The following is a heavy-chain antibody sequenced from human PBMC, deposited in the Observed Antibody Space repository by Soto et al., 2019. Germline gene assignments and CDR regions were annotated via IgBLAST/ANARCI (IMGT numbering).Heavy chain of an antibody. CDR2: ISYDGSNK. V-gene: IGHV3-30-3*02. CDR3: AKSGVAGPTYFDY. J-gene: IGHJ4*02. CDR1: GFTFSSYA. D-gene: IGHD6-19*01. Sequence: LRLSCAASGFTFSSYAMHWVRQAPGKGLEWVAVISYDGSNKYYADSVKGRFTISRDNSKNTLYLQMNSLRAEDTAVYYCAKSGVAGPTYFDYWGQGTLVTVSS.